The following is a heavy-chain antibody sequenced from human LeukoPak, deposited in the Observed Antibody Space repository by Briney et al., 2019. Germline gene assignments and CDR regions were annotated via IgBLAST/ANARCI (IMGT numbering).Heavy chain of an antibody. D-gene: IGHD2-15*01. CDR3: ARALLGYCSDGSCPFDP. Sequence: ASVKVSCKASGYTFTSYGISWVRQAPGQGLEWMGWISAYNGNTNYAQKLQGRVTMTTDTSTSTAYMELRSLRSDDTAVYYCARALLGYCSDGSCPFDPWGQGTLVTVSS. J-gene: IGHJ5*02. V-gene: IGHV1-18*01. CDR1: GYTFTSYG. CDR2: ISAYNGNT.